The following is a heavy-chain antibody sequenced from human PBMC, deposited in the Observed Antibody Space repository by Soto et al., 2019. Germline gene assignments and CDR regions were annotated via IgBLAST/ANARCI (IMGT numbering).Heavy chain of an antibody. CDR1: GYTFTSYD. Sequence: QVQLVQSGAEVKKPGASVKVSCKASGYTFTSYDINWVRQATGQGLVWMEWMNPNSGNSVYAQKFQGRVTMTRNTTISTAYMELSSLRSEDPAVYYCARERTVAGNDYWGQVTLVTVYS. J-gene: IGHJ4*02. V-gene: IGHV1-8*01. CDR2: MNPNSGNS. CDR3: ARERTVAGNDY. D-gene: IGHD6-19*01.